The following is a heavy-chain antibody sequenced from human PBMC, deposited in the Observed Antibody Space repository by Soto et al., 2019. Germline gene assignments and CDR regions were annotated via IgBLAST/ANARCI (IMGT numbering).Heavy chain of an antibody. CDR1: GGSISSSSYF. D-gene: IGHD2-21*02. V-gene: IGHV4-39*01. Sequence: QLQLQESGPGLVKPSETLSLTCSVSGGSISSSSYFWGWIRQPPGKGLEWIGSIYYSGSTYYNPSRRSRFTVSVDTSKTQFPLKLSSVPAADTAVYYCARHPSDFWFDPWGQGTLVTVSS. CDR2: IYYSGST. J-gene: IGHJ5*02. CDR3: ARHPSDFWFDP.